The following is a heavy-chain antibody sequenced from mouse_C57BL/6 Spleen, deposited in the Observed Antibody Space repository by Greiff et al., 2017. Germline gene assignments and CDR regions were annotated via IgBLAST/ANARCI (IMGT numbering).Heavy chain of an antibody. D-gene: IGHD3-1*01. CDR3: GRGAGSGYLDY. CDR2: ISSGSSTI. V-gene: IGHV5-17*01. CDR1: GFTFSDYG. Sequence: EVKLVESGGGLVKPGGSLKLSCAASGFTFSDYGMHWVRQAPEKGLEWVAYISSGSSTIYYADTVKGRFTISRDNAKNTLFLQMTRLRSEDTAMYYCGRGAGSGYLDYWGQGTTLTVSS. J-gene: IGHJ2*01.